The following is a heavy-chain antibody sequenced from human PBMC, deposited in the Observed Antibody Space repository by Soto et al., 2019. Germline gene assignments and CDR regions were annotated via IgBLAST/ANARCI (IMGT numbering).Heavy chain of an antibody. V-gene: IGHV1-46*01. D-gene: IGHD6-25*01. J-gene: IGHJ4*02. Sequence: QVQLVQSGAEVKKPVASVKLSCRTSGYTFTHHYIHWARQAPGQGLEWLAITNPASGSTNYAQDFLGRVTLAMDTSTTTVYMELSGLRAEDTAIFYCARDLAAGDQWCQGTLVTVSS. CDR2: TNPASGST. CDR3: ARDLAAGDQ. CDR1: GYTFTHHY.